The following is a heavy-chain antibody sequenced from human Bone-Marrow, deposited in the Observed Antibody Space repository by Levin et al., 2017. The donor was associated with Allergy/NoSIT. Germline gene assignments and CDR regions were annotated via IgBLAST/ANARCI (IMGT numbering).Heavy chain of an antibody. Sequence: GESLKISCQTSGYTFTAYYLHWVRQAPGQGLEWMGRINPNSGGTNYAQEFQGSVTMTRDTSITTAYMELSRLRSDDTAMYYCAREYSSSSGSVFDYWGQGTLVTVSS. CDR1: GYTFTAYY. CDR3: AREYSSSSGSVFDY. V-gene: IGHV1-2*06. J-gene: IGHJ4*02. CDR2: INPNSGGT. D-gene: IGHD6-6*01.